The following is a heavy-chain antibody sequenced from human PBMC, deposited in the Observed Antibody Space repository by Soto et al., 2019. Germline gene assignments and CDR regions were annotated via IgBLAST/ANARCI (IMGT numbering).Heavy chain of an antibody. Sequence: GASVKVSCKASGYTFTGYYMHWVRQAPGQGLEWMGWINPNSGGTNYAQKFQGWVTMTRDTSISTAYMELSRLRSDDTAVYYCARTGYGDYRRGNFQHWGQGTLVTSPQ. V-gene: IGHV1-2*04. CDR1: GYTFTGYY. CDR2: INPNSGGT. D-gene: IGHD4-17*01. CDR3: ARTGYGDYRRGNFQH. J-gene: IGHJ1*01.